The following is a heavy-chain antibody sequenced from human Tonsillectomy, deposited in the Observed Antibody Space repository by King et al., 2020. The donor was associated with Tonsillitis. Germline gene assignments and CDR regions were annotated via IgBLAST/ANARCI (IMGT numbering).Heavy chain of an antibody. J-gene: IGHJ6*02. CDR3: ARDQNYHYYYYGMDV. D-gene: IGHD1-7*01. Sequence: VQLVESGGGLIQPGGSLRLSCAASGFTVSSNYMSWVRQAPGKGLEWVSVIYSVGSTYYADSVKGRFTISRDNSKNTLYLQMNSLRAEDTAVYYCARDQNYHYYYYGMDVWGQGTTVTVSS. CDR1: GFTVSSNY. CDR2: IYSVGST. V-gene: IGHV3-53*01.